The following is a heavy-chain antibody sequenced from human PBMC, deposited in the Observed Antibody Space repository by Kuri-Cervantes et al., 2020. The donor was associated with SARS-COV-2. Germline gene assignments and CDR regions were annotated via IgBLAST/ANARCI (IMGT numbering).Heavy chain of an antibody. V-gene: IGHV3-30*03. D-gene: IGHD2-2*01. Sequence: GESLKISCAASGFTFSSYGMHWVRQAPGKGLEWVAVISSDGSNKYYADSVKGRFTISRDNSKNTLYLQMNSLRAEDTAVYYCARDRLRYCSSTSCYGWFDPWGQGTLVTVSS. CDR3: ARDRLRYCSSTSCYGWFDP. CDR1: GFTFSSYG. J-gene: IGHJ5*02. CDR2: ISSDGSNK.